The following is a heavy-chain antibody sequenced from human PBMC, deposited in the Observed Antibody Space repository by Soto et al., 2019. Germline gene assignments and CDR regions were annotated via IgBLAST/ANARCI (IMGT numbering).Heavy chain of an antibody. V-gene: IGHV1-3*01. CDR1: GYTFTSYP. Sequence: ASVKVSCKASGYTFTSYPTHWVRQAPGQRLEWMGWIDAGNGNTKYSQKFRGRVTFTTDTSASTAYMDLSSLRSEDTAVYYCARAGYSNASPYYGMDVWGQGPTVTVSS. CDR3: ARAGYSNASPYYGMDV. CDR2: IDAGNGNT. D-gene: IGHD5-18*01. J-gene: IGHJ6*02.